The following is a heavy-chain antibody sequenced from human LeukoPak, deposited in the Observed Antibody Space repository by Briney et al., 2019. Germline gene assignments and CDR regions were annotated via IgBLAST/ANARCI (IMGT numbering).Heavy chain of an antibody. J-gene: IGHJ4*02. CDR3: ARGSTLRGDSPYYFDY. Sequence: ASVKVSCKTSGYTFTGYYMHWVRQAPGQGLEWMGWINPNSGGTNYAQKFQGRVTMTRDTSSSTAYMELSRLRSDDTAVYYCARGSTLRGDSPYYFDYWGQGTLVTVSS. V-gene: IGHV1-2*02. D-gene: IGHD3-10*01. CDR1: GYTFTGYY. CDR2: INPNSGGT.